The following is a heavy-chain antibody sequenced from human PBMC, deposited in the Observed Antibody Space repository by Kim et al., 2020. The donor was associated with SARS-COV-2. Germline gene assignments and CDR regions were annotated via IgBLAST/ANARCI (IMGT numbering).Heavy chain of an antibody. Sequence: THTSQKFQGTVTMTKDTSTSTAYMELRSLRSDDTAVYYCARQAVAGSFDYWGQGTLVTVSS. V-gene: IGHV1-18*01. CDR3: ARQAVAGSFDY. D-gene: IGHD6-19*01. J-gene: IGHJ4*02. CDR2: T.